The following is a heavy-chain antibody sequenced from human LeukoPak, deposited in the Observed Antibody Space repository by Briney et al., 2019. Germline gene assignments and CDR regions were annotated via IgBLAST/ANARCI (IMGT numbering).Heavy chain of an antibody. V-gene: IGHV1-69*05. D-gene: IGHD5-18*01. CDR1: GGTFSSYA. CDR3: AVSPTRHGYSYGIDY. CDR2: IIPIFGTA. Sequence: GASVKVSCKASGGTFSSYAISWVRQAPGQGLEWMGGIIPIFGTANYAQKFQGRVTITTDESTSTAYMELSSLRSEDTAVYYCAVSPTRHGYSYGIDYWGQGTLVTVSS. J-gene: IGHJ4*02.